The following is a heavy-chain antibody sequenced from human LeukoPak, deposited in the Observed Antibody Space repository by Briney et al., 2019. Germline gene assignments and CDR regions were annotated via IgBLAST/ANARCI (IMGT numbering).Heavy chain of an antibody. J-gene: IGHJ4*02. V-gene: IGHV3-49*04. CDR3: TRDQTPYY. Sequence: PGGSLRLSCAASGFTFSSYGMHWVRQAPGKGLEWVGFIRSEVYGGTPEYAASVKGRFTISRDDSKGIAYLQMNSLRPEDTAMYYCTRDQTPYYWGQGTLVTVSS. CDR1: GFTFSSYG. CDR2: IRSEVYGGTP.